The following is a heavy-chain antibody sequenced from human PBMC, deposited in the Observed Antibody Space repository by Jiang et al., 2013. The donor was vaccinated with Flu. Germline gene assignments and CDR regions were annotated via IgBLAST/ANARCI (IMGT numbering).Heavy chain of an antibody. D-gene: IGHD2-8*01. Sequence: GLVKPSETLSLTCTVSGGSISSYYWSWIRQPPGKGLEWIGYIYYSGSTNYNPSLKSRVTISVDTSKNQFSLKLSSVTAADTAVYYCARVADLGYCTNGVCPLAFDYWGQGTLVTVSS. J-gene: IGHJ4*02. V-gene: IGHV4-59*01. CDR2: IYYSGST. CDR1: GGSISSYY. CDR3: ARVADLGYCTNGVCPLAFDY.